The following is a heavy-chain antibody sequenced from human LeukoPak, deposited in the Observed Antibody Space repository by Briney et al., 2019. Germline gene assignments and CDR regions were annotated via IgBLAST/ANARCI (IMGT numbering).Heavy chain of an antibody. V-gene: IGHV4-39*01. CDR2: IYYSGST. CDR1: GGSISSSSYY. J-gene: IGHJ4*02. CDR3: ASGLKFDY. Sequence: SETLSLTCTVSGGSISSSSYYWGWIRQPPGKGLEWIGSIYYSGSTYYNPSLKSRVTISVDTSKNQFSLKLSSVTAADTAVYYFASGLKFDYWGQGTLVTVSS. D-gene: IGHD6-19*01.